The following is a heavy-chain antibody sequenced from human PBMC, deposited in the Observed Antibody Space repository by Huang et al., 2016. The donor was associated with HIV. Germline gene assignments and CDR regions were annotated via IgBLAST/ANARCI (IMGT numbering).Heavy chain of an antibody. CDR2: MNPNTGNT. D-gene: IGHD4-17*01. Sequence: QVHLVQSGAEVKKPGASVKVSCKASGYTFTTYDINWVRKAPGRGFEWVGGMNPNTGNTGCAQSFQGRVTMTRKTSITTAYMELTSLTSEDTAVYYCARSAYGDLDYWGLGTLVIVSS. CDR1: GYTFTTYD. V-gene: IGHV1-8*02. J-gene: IGHJ4*02. CDR3: ARSAYGDLDY.